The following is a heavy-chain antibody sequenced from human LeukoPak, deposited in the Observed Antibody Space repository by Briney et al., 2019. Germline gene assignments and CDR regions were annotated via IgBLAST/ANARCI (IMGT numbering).Heavy chain of an antibody. D-gene: IGHD6-19*01. V-gene: IGHV1-18*04. J-gene: IGHJ4*02. Sequence: ASVKVSCKASGYTFTGYYMHWVRQAPGQGLEWMGWISGYNGNTNYAQKLQGRVTMTTDTSTNTAYMELRSLRSDDTAVYYCARDLKRGYSSGRYSWGTGSSNDYWGQGTLVTVSS. CDR2: ISGYNGNT. CDR1: GYTFTGYY. CDR3: ARDLKRGYSSGRYSWGTGSSNDY.